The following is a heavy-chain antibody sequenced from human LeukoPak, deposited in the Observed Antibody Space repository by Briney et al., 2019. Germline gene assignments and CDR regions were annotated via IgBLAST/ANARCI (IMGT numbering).Heavy chain of an antibody. D-gene: IGHD3-3*02. J-gene: IGHJ6*03. CDR1: GGSISGSNYY. CDR2: IYYSGST. Sequence: SETLSLTCTVSGGSISGSNYYWGWIRQPPGKGLEWIGNIYYSGSTYYNPSLKSRVTISVDTSKNQLSLKLSSVTAADTAVYYCARFNIRANYYYYMDVWGKGTTVTVSS. V-gene: IGHV4-39*07. CDR3: ARFNIRANYYYYMDV.